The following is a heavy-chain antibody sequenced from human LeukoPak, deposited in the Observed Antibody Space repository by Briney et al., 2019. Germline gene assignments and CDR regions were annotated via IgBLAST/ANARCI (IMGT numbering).Heavy chain of an antibody. J-gene: IGHJ4*02. D-gene: IGHD3-10*01. Sequence: ASVKVSCKASGYTFTSYDINWVRQATGQGLEWMGRMNPNSGNTGYAQKFQGRVTMTRNTSISTAYMELSSLRSEDTAAYYCARRNMVRGVIIPDYWGQGTLVTVSS. CDR1: GYTFTSYD. CDR3: ARRNMVRGVIIPDY. V-gene: IGHV1-8*01. CDR2: MNPNSGNT.